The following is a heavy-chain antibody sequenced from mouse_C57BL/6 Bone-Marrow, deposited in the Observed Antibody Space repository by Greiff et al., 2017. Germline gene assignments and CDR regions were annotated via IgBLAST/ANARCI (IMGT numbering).Heavy chain of an antibody. CDR2: INYDGSST. CDR3: ARGTVEDLYFDV. V-gene: IGHV5-16*01. D-gene: IGHD1-1*01. J-gene: IGHJ1*03. Sequence: DVKLVESEGGLVQPGSSMKLSCTASGFTFSDYYMAWVRQVPEKGLEWVANINYDGSSTYYLDSLKSRFIISRDNAKNILYLQMSSLKSEDTATYYCARGTVEDLYFDVWGTGTTVTVSS. CDR1: GFTFSDYY.